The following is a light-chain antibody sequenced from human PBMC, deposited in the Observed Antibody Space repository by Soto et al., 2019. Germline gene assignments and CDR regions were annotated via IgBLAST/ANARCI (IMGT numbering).Light chain of an antibody. Sequence: QSALTQPASVSGSPGQSITISCTGTSSDVGGYNYVSWYQQHPGTAPKLMIFDVINRPSGVSNRFSGSKSGNTASLTISGLQAEDEADYYCSSYTRSSAPYVFGTGTKVTVL. CDR1: SSDVGGYNY. J-gene: IGLJ1*01. CDR3: SSYTRSSAPYV. CDR2: DVI. V-gene: IGLV2-14*03.